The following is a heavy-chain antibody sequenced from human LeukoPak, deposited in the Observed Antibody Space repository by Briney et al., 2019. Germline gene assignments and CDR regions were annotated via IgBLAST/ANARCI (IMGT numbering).Heavy chain of an antibody. CDR2: ISYDGSNN. D-gene: IGHD4-17*01. J-gene: IGHJ3*01. V-gene: IGHV3-30*01. CDR1: GFTFSSYS. Sequence: SLSLSCAAAGFTFSSYSMQWVRQAAKRWLEWVAIISYDGSNNYYADSVKGRFNISRDNSKNMLYLQMTSLRAEDTALYYCASYGDRGFDLWGQGTMVTVSS. CDR3: ASYGDRGFDL.